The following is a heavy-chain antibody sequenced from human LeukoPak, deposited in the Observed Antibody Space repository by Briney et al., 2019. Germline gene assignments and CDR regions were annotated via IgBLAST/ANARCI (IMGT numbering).Heavy chain of an antibody. CDR3: ASPARGGRDGPFDY. CDR1: GFTFSSYW. V-gene: IGHV3-7*01. Sequence: PGGSLRLSCAASGFTFSSYWMSWVRQAPGKGLEWVANIKQDGSEKYYVDSVKGRFTISRANAKNSLYLQMKSLRAEDTAVYYCASPARGGRDGPFDYWGQGALVTVSS. J-gene: IGHJ4*02. D-gene: IGHD2-2*01. CDR2: IKQDGSEK.